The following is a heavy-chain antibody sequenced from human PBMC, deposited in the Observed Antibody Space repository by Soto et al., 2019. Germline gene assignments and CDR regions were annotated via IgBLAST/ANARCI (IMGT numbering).Heavy chain of an antibody. Sequence: LRLSCAASRFTFSSYGMHWVRQAPGKGLEWVAVISYDGSNKYYADSVKGRFTISRDNSKNTLYLQMNSLRAEDTAVYYCANALDDSSGYAGDDFDIWGQGTMVTVSS. CDR1: RFTFSSYG. J-gene: IGHJ3*02. V-gene: IGHV3-30*18. CDR3: ANALDDSSGYAGDDFDI. CDR2: ISYDGSNK. D-gene: IGHD3-22*01.